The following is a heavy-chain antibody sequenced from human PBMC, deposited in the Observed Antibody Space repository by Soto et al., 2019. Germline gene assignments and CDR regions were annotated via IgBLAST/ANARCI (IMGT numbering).Heavy chain of an antibody. J-gene: IGHJ6*02. CDR2: MNPNSGNT. D-gene: IGHD1-1*01. V-gene: IGHV1-8*01. CDR3: ARILGSKLVRLYYYYGMDV. CDR1: GYTFTSYD. Sequence: QVQLVQSGAEVKKPGASVKVSCKASGYTFTSYDINWVRQATGQGLEWMGWMNPNSGNTGYAQKFQGRVTMTRNTSISTAYMELSSLRSEDTAVYYCARILGSKLVRLYYYYGMDVWGQGTTVTVSS.